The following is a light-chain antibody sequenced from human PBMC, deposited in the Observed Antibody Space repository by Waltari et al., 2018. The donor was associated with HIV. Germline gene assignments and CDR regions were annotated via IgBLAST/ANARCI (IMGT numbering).Light chain of an antibody. CDR1: SSDVGTYNY. J-gene: IGLJ3*02. V-gene: IGLV2-14*01. CDR2: DVS. CDR3: NSYTTSSTWV. Sequence: QSALTQPASVSGPPGQPITISCTGTSSDVGTYNYVSWYQQHPGKAPKLMIYDVSNRPSGVSNRFSGSKSGNTASLTISGLQAEDEADYYCNSYTTSSTWVFGGGTKLTVL.